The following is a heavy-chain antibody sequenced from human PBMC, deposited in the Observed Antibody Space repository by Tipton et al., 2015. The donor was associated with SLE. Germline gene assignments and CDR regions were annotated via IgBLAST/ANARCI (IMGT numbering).Heavy chain of an antibody. J-gene: IGHJ4*02. D-gene: IGHD3-22*01. CDR2: IYYSGST. Sequence: TLSLTCAVYGGSFSGYYWSWIRQPPGKGLEWIGSIYYSGSTYYNPSLKSRVTISVDTSTNQFSLNLTSVTAADTALYYCARPVGDTSGYLDYWGLGILVTVSS. V-gene: IGHV4-34*01. CDR3: ARPVGDTSGYLDY. CDR1: GGSFSGYY.